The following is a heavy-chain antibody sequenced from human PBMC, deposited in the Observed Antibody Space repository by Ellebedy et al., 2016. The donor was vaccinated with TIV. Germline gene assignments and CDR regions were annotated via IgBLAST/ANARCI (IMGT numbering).Heavy chain of an antibody. Sequence: GESLKISCAASGFTFSSYAMSWVRQAPGKGLEWVSAISGSGGSTYYADSVKGRLTISRDNSKNTLYLQMNSLRAEDTAVYYCAKASIVGATSCFDYWGQGTLVTVSS. D-gene: IGHD1-26*01. CDR1: GFTFSSYA. CDR3: AKASIVGATSCFDY. V-gene: IGHV3-23*01. CDR2: ISGSGGST. J-gene: IGHJ4*02.